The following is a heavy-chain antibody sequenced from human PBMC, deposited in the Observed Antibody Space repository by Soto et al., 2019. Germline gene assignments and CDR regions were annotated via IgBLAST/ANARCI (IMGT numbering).Heavy chain of an antibody. CDR1: GFTFSSYA. CDR3: AKDIRQLITPY. CDR2: ISGSGGST. D-gene: IGHD6-13*01. V-gene: IGHV3-23*01. J-gene: IGHJ4*02. Sequence: EVQLLESGGGFVQPGGSLRLSCAASGFTFSSYAMSWVRQAPGKGLEWVSAISGSGGSTYYAVSVKGRFTISRDNSKNTLYLQMNSLRAEDTAVYYCAKDIRQLITPYWGQGTLVTVSS.